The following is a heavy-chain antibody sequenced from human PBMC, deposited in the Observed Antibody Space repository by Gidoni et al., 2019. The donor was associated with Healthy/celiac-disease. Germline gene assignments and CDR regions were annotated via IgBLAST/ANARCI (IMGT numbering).Heavy chain of an antibody. D-gene: IGHD3-10*01. CDR1: GGSISSYY. CDR3: ASYYYGSGSYYNGYFDL. CDR2: IYYSGST. J-gene: IGHJ2*01. Sequence: QVQLQESGPGLVKPSETLSLTCTVSGGSISSYYWSWIRQPPGKGLEWIGYIYYSGSTNYNPSLKSRVTISVDTSKNQLSLKLSSVTAADTAVYYCASYYYGSGSYYNGYFDLWGRGTLVTVSS. V-gene: IGHV4-59*01.